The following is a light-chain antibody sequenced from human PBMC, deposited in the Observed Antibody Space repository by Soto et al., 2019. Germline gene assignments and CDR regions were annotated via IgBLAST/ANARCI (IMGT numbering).Light chain of an antibody. CDR3: SSYATGDNYV. Sequence: QSVLTQPPSVSGAPGQRVTISCTGNNSNLGAGYDVHWYQQLPGAAPKLVIFGNRNRPSGVPERFSGSKSGTSASLAITGLQAEDEADYYCSSYATGDNYVFGSGTKVTVL. CDR1: NSNLGAGYD. J-gene: IGLJ1*01. V-gene: IGLV1-40*01. CDR2: GNR.